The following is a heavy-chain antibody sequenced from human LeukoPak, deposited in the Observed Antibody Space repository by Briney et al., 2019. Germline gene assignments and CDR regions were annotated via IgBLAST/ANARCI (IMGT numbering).Heavy chain of an antibody. D-gene: IGHD3-10*01. V-gene: IGHV3-23*01. CDR1: GFTFSSYA. J-gene: IGHJ5*02. CDR3: AKVPDYYGSGSYLLNWFDP. Sequence: PGGSLRLSCAASGFTFSSYAMSWVRQAPGKGLEWVSAISGSGGSTYYADSVKGRFTISRGNSKNTLYLQMNSLRAEDTAVYYCAKVPDYYGSGSYLLNWFDPWGQGTLVTVSS. CDR2: ISGSGGST.